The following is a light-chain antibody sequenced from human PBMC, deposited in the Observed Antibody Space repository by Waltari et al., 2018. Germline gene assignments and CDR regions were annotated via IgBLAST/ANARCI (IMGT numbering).Light chain of an antibody. V-gene: IGLV1-47*01. J-gene: IGLJ3*02. Sequence: QSVLTQPPSASGTPGQRVTISCSGSISNLGTNYVYWYQQFPGTAPKLLIQRNKQRPSGVPDLVSGSKSGTSASLAISGLRSEDEADYYCASWDDSLSVGVFGGGTKLTVL. CDR2: RNK. CDR1: ISNLGTNY. CDR3: ASWDDSLSVGV.